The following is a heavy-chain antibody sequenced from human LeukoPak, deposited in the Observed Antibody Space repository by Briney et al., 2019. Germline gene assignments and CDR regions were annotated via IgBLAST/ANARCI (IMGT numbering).Heavy chain of an antibody. J-gene: IGHJ4*02. V-gene: IGHV3-53*01. CDR2: IYSGGST. D-gene: IGHD3-10*01. CDR3: ARDPYNSGSSYFDY. Sequence: PGGSLRLSCAVSGLTVSSNYMSWVRQAPGKGLEWVSAIYSGGSTFYADSVKGRFTISRDNSKNTLYLQMNSLRAEDTAVYYFARDPYNSGSSYFDYWGQGTLVIVSS. CDR1: GLTVSSNY.